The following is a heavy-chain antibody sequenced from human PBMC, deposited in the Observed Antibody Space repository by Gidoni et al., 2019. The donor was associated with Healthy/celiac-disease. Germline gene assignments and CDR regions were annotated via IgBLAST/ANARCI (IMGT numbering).Heavy chain of an antibody. J-gene: IGHJ4*02. Sequence: QVQLVASGGGVVQPWRSLVLSCAPSGVPFSSYAMHWVRQAPGKGLEWVAVISYDGSNKYDADSVKGRLTISRDNSKNTLYLKMKSRRAEDTAVYYCARVDYSNYLDYWGQGTLVTVSS. D-gene: IGHD4-4*01. CDR2: ISYDGSNK. CDR3: ARVDYSNYLDY. V-gene: IGHV3-30*16. CDR1: GVPFSSYA.